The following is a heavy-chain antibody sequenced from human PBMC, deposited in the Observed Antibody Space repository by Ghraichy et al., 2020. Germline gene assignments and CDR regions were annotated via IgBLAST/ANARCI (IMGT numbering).Heavy chain of an antibody. D-gene: IGHD4-11*01. Sequence: SETLSLTCTVSGDSISTYYWSWIRQPPGKGLEWIGYLFYSGNINYNPSLKSRVTISVDTSKNQFSLKLDSVTPVDTAVYYCARVPDYSKYGWFDRWSQGTLVTVSS. V-gene: IGHV4-59*01. CDR1: GDSISTYY. CDR2: LFYSGNI. J-gene: IGHJ5*02. CDR3: ARVPDYSKYGWFDR.